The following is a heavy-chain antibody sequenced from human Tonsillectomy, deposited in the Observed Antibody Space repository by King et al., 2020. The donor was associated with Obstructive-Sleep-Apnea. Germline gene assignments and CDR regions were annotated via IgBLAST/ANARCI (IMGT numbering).Heavy chain of an antibody. CDR2: IFSGGST. CDR3: ARDLSGSHSPYWYFDL. D-gene: IGHD1-26*01. Sequence: VQLVESGGGLVQPGGSLRLSCAASGFTVSSNYMNWVRQAPGKGLEWVSVIFSGGSTYYADSVKGRFTISRHNSKNTLYLQMNSLRPEDTAVYYCARDLSGSHSPYWYFDLWGRGTLVFVSS. CDR1: GFTVSSNY. J-gene: IGHJ2*01. V-gene: IGHV3-53*04.